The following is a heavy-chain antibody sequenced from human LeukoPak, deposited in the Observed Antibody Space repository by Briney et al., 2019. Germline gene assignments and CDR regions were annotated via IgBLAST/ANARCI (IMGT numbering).Heavy chain of an antibody. Sequence: GGSLRLSCEASGFTFDSYAMYWVRKAPGKGLEWVSGIFGSGGSAHYAESVKGRFTISRDNSKNTVYLQMDSLRVDDTAVYYCGKTTTGYSSGRYPGWPVYYWGQGTLVTVSS. CDR1: GFTFDSYA. CDR3: GKTTTGYSSGRYPGWPVYY. V-gene: IGHV3-23*01. CDR2: IFGSGGSA. J-gene: IGHJ4*02. D-gene: IGHD6-13*01.